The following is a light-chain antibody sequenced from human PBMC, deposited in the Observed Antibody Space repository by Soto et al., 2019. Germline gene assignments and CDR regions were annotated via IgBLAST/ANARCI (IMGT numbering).Light chain of an antibody. CDR1: QSLLHTSGDNY. CDR2: LGS. J-gene: IGKJ1*01. V-gene: IGKV2-28*01. CDR3: MQAQQIPRT. Sequence: DIVMPQSPLSLSVTPGEPASISCRSSQSLLHTSGDNYLDWYLQRPGQSPQLLTYLGSKRASGVSDRFSGSGSGTRFTLRISRVEAEDVGFYYCMQAQQIPRTFGQGTKVEIK.